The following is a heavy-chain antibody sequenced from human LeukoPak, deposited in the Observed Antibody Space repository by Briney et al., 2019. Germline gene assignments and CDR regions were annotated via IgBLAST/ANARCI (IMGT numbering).Heavy chain of an antibody. Sequence: GGSLRLSCAASGFTVIDYDMHWVRQVIGKGLEWVSAIGIRGDTHYSGSVKGRFTISRENAESSLYLQMNSLRAEDTAVYYCARGGIQVSGIDEFDYWGQGTLVTVSS. J-gene: IGHJ4*02. CDR1: GFTVIDYD. CDR3: ARGGIQVSGIDEFDY. D-gene: IGHD6-19*01. CDR2: IGIRGDT. V-gene: IGHV3-13*01.